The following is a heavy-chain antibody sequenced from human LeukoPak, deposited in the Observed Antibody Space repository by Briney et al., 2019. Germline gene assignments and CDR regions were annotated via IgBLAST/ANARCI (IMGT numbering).Heavy chain of an antibody. CDR3: ARIRCGHNSALCYNH. J-gene: IGHJ4*02. CDR2: ISHNEGT. D-gene: IGHD2-8*01. CDR1: GVSLNDYY. V-gene: IGHV4-34*01. Sequence: PSETLSLSCAVSGVSLNDYYWSWIRQTPGKRLEWIGDISHNEGTRYNPSLKSPVTISVYTSEKHLPLRLTSVTAADTAVYYCARIRCGHNSALCYNHWGLGTLVTVSS.